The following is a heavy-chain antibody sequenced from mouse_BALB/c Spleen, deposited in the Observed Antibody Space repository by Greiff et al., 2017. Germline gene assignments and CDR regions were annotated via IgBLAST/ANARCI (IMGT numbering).Heavy chain of an antibody. J-gene: IGHJ1*01. V-gene: IGHV5-12-2*01. CDR1: GFTFSSYT. Sequence: EVQLVESGGGLVQPGGSLKLSCAASGFTFSSYTMSWVRQTPEKRLEWVAYISNGGGSTYYPDTVKGRFTISRDNAKNTLYLQMSSLKSEDTAMYYCATIHYYRGYFDVWGAGTTVTVSS. CDR3: ATIHYYRGYFDV. D-gene: IGHD1-2*01. CDR2: ISNGGGST.